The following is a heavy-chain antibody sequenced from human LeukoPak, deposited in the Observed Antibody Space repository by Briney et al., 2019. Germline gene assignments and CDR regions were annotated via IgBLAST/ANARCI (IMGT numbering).Heavy chain of an antibody. CDR1: GFTFSNYA. V-gene: IGHV3-23*01. J-gene: IGHJ6*03. Sequence: GGSLRLSCAASGFTFSNYAMSWVRQAPGKGLEWVSSINGRGGSTYYADSVKGRFTISRDNSKNTLYLQMNSLRAEDTAIYYCAGYGGSYPYYMDVWGKGTTVTISS. D-gene: IGHD1-26*01. CDR3: AGYGGSYPYYMDV. CDR2: INGRGGST.